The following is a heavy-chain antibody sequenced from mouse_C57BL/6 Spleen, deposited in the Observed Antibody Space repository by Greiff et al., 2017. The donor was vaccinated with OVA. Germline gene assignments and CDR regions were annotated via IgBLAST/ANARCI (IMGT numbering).Heavy chain of an antibody. CDR3: ARSATTMIPPYYYAMDY. J-gene: IGHJ4*01. CDR1: GYTFTSYW. V-gene: IGHV1-72*01. Sequence: QVHVKQPGAELVKPGASVKLSCKASGYTFTSYWMHWVKQRPGRGLEWIGRIDPNSGGTKYNEKFKSKATLTVDKPSSTAYMQLSSLTSEDSAVYYCARSATTMIPPYYYAMDYWGQGTSVTVSS. CDR2: IDPNSGGT. D-gene: IGHD2-4*01.